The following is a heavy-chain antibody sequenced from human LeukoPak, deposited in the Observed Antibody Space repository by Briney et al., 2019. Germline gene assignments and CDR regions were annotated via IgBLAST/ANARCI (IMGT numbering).Heavy chain of an antibody. V-gene: IGHV3-66*01. Sequence: GGSLRLSCAASGFTVSSNYMSWVRQAPGKGLEWVSVIYSGGSTYYADSVKGRFTISRDNSKNTLYLQMNSLRAEDTAVYYCARDGNYYDSTGGYYYFDYWGQGTLVTVSS. CDR1: GFTVSSNY. D-gene: IGHD3-22*01. J-gene: IGHJ4*02. CDR3: ARDGNYYDSTGGYYYFDY. CDR2: IYSGGST.